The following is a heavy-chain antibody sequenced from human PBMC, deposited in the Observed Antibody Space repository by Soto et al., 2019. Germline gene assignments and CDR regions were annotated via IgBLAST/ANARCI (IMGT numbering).Heavy chain of an antibody. CDR1: GGSISNSSYY. CDR2: IYYSGST. CDR3: ARHFTGTPVTYYFDY. D-gene: IGHD1-1*01. J-gene: IGHJ4*02. Sequence: SETLSLTCTVSGGSISNSSYYWGWIRQPPGKGLEWIGSIYYSGSTYYNPSLKSRVTISVDTSKNQFSLKLSSVTAADTAVYYCARHFTGTPVTYYFDYWGQGTLVTVSS. V-gene: IGHV4-39*01.